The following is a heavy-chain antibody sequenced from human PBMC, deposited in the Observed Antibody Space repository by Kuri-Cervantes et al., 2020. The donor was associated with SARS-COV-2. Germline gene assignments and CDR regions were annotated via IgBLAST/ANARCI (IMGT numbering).Heavy chain of an antibody. J-gene: IGHJ2*01. V-gene: IGHV3-66*01. CDR3: AREGYCTNGVCPPTHWYFDL. D-gene: IGHD2-8*01. Sequence: GESLKISCATSGFTVSSNYMSWVRQAPGKGLEWVSVIYSGGSTYYADSVKGRFTISRDNSKNTLYLQMNSLRAEDTAVYYCAREGYCTNGVCPPTHWYFDLWGRGTLVTVSS. CDR2: IYSGGST. CDR1: GFTVSSNY.